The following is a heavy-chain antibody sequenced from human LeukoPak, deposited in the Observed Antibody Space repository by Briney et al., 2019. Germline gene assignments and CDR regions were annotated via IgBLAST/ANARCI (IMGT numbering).Heavy chain of an antibody. J-gene: IGHJ4*02. CDR1: GFTFSSYW. V-gene: IGHV3-7*01. CDR3: ARVKGIVAARHFDY. CDR2: IKQDGSEK. Sequence: PGGSLRLSCAASGFTFSSYWMSWVRQAPGKGLEWVANIKQDGSEKYYVDSVKGRFTISRDNAKNSLHLQMNSLRAEDTAVYYCARVKGIVAARHFDYWGQGTLVTVPS. D-gene: IGHD6-13*01.